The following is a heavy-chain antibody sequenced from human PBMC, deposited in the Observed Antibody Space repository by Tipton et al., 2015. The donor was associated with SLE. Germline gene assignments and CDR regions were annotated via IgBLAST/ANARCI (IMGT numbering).Heavy chain of an antibody. CDR1: GGSFSSNSYY. Sequence: TLSLTCTVSGGSFSSNSYYWGWIRQPPGKGLDWIGSIYYSGSTYYNPSLKSRVTISVDTSKNQFSLNLSPLTAADTAVYYCVAILKGDYNSWFDPWGQGTQVTVSS. CDR2: IYYSGST. V-gene: IGHV4-39*01. D-gene: IGHD4-17*01. J-gene: IGHJ5*02. CDR3: VAILKGDYNSWFDP.